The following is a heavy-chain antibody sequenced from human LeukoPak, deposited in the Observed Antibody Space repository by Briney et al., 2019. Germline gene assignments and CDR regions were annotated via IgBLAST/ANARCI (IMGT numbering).Heavy chain of an antibody. V-gene: IGHV3-23*01. D-gene: IGHD4-17*01. J-gene: IGHJ3*02. CDR1: GFTVSNDA. Sequence: GGSLRLSCAAAGFTVSNDALMCGRQAPGKGLEWVSAIRGSGYGTFYADSVEGRFTISRDNSKNMLYLQMNSMRAEDTALYYCARDPNGDYIGAFDMRGQGTKVTVSS. CDR2: IRGSGYGT. CDR3: ARDPNGDYIGAFDM.